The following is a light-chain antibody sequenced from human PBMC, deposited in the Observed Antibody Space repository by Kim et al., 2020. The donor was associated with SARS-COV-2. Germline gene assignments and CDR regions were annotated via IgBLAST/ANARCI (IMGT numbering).Light chain of an antibody. CDR3: ASWDDSLNVPV. V-gene: IGLV1-44*01. CDR1: SSNIGTAA. J-gene: IGLJ2*01. CDR2: GDN. Sequence: QSVSFSCSGSSSNIGTAAVKWYQHFPGTAPKLLFYGDNHRPLGVADRFSASTSGTSASLAISVLQFVDEADYYCASWDDSLNVPVFGGGTQLTVL.